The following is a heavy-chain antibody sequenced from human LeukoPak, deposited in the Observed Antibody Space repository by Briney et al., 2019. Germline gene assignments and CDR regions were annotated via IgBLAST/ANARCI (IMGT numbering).Heavy chain of an antibody. CDR3: ARISYDSSGYYDY. J-gene: IGHJ4*02. CDR1: GFTFSSYY. D-gene: IGHD3-22*01. Sequence: GGSLRLSCAASGFTFSSYYIHWVRQAPGKGLVWVTRIDSDGNITTYADSVKGRFTISRDNAENTLYLQMNSLRAEDTAVYYCARISYDSSGYYDYWGQGTLVTVSS. V-gene: IGHV3-74*01. CDR2: IDSDGNIT.